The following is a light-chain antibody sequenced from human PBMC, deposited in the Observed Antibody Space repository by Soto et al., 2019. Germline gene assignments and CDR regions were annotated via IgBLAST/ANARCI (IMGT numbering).Light chain of an antibody. J-gene: IGKJ1*01. CDR3: QQSYTTPWT. V-gene: IGKV1-39*01. Sequence: DIQMTQSPCSLSLSVGDGVTITCRASQTISNYLNWYQQKPGRAPRLLIHAASTLQSGVPSRFSGSGSGTDFTLTISSLEPEDFATYFCQQSYTTPWTFGLGTKVE. CDR1: QTISNY. CDR2: AAS.